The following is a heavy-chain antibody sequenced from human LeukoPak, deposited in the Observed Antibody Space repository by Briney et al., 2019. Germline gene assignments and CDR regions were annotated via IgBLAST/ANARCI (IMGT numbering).Heavy chain of an antibody. V-gene: IGHV3-20*04. J-gene: IGHJ5*02. D-gene: IGHD2-2*01. CDR1: GFTFDDYG. CDR2: INWNGGST. CDR3: ARDRAPAATNWFDP. Sequence: GESLRLSCAASGFTFDDYGMSWVRQAPRKGLDWVSGINWNGGSTGYADAVKGRFTISRDNAKNSLYLQMDSLRAEDTALYYCARDRAPAATNWFDPWGQGTLVTVSS.